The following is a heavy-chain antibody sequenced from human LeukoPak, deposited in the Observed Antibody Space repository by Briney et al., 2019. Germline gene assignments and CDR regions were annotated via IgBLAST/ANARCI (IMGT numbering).Heavy chain of an antibody. J-gene: IGHJ3*02. CDR3: ARVKQWEMATPLHHAFDI. CDR2: IYYSGST. D-gene: IGHD5-24*01. Sequence: PSETLSLTCTVSGGSISSYYWSWIRQPPGKGLEWIGYIYYSGSTNYNPSLKSRVTISVDTSKNQFSLKLSSVTAADTAVYYCARVKQWEMATPLHHAFDIWGQGTMVTVSS. V-gene: IGHV4-59*01. CDR1: GGSISSYY.